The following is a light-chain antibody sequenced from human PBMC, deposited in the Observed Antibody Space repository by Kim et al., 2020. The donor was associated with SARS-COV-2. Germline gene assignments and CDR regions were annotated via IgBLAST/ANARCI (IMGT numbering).Light chain of an antibody. CDR2: DVT. V-gene: IGLV2-14*03. Sequence: QSALTHPASVSGSPGQSITISCTGTSSDVGAYNYVSWYQQHPGKAPKLIIYDVTNRPSGVSNRFSGSKSDNTASLTISGLQAEDEADYYCSSYMPTTIFVFGGGTQLTVL. CDR3: SSYMPTTIFV. CDR1: SSDVGAYNY. J-gene: IGLJ2*01.